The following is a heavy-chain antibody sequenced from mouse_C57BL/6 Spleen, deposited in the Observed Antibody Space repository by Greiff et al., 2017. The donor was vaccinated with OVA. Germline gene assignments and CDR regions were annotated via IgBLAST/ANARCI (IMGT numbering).Heavy chain of an antibody. CDR2: FYPGSGSI. CDR1: GYTFTEYP. J-gene: IGHJ4*01. Sequence: VQLQQSGAELVKPGASVKLSCKASGYTFTEYPIHWVKQRSGQGLEWIGWFYPGSGSIKYNEKFKDKATLTADKSSSTVYMELRSLTSEDSAVYFCARHEVHDGYYYYNAMDYWGQGTSVTVSS. D-gene: IGHD2-3*01. V-gene: IGHV1-62-2*01. CDR3: ARHEVHDGYYYYNAMDY.